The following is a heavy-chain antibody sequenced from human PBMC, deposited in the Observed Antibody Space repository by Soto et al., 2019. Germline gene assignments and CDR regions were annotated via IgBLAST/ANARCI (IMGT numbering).Heavy chain of an antibody. J-gene: IGHJ5*02. Sequence: GASVKVSCKASGFTFTSSAVQWVRQARGQRLEWIGWIVVGSGNTNYAQKFQERVTITRDMSTSTAYMELSSLRSEDTAVYYCAADPPGSYYYDSSGYYYGNWFDPWGQGTLVTVSS. CDR3: AADPPGSYYYDSSGYYYGNWFDP. V-gene: IGHV1-58*01. D-gene: IGHD3-22*01. CDR1: GFTFTSSA. CDR2: IVVGSGNT.